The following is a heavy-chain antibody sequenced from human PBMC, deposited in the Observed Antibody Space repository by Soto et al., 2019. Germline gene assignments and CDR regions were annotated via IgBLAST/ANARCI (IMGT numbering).Heavy chain of an antibody. Sequence: VTCPLTSSPYKWFCCPWTPKRVGQGLEAIARIDSSGTTNYNPSFSRRTTMSVDPFKDEFSLRLTSVTVAATDVYYCARDRIIGTSYSDYWGQGILGPVSS. CDR3: ARDRIIGTSYSDY. D-gene: IGHD1-7*01. CDR2: IDSSGTT. J-gene: IGHJ4*02. CDR1: SSPYKWFC. V-gene: IGHV4-4*07.